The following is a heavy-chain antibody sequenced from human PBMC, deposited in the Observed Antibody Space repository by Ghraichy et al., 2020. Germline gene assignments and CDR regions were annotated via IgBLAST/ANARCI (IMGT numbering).Heavy chain of an antibody. J-gene: IGHJ3*02. CDR3: ARALNLGIAVAGDAFDI. V-gene: IGHV3-21*01. CDR2: ISASSTYK. CDR1: GFTFSTYT. Sequence: GGSLRLSCAASGFTFSTYTMNRVRQAPGKGLEWVSSISASSTYKYYADSVKGRFTISRDNAKNSLYLQMNTLRAEDMAVYYCARALNLGIAVAGDAFDIWGQGTMVTVSS. D-gene: IGHD6-19*01.